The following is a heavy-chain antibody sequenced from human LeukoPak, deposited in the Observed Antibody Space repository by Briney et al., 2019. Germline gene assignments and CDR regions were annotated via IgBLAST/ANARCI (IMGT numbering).Heavy chain of an antibody. Sequence: QPGGSLRLSCAVSGFTFSNYWMHWVRQVPGKGLVWVSRIKSDGSSISYADSVKGRFTISRDNAKNTLHLQMISLRVEDTAVYYCARESIMRVGRQSDAFDIWGQGIMVTVSS. CDR1: GFTFSNYW. V-gene: IGHV3-74*01. J-gene: IGHJ3*02. CDR3: ARESIMRVGRQSDAFDI. CDR2: IKSDGSSI. D-gene: IGHD3-22*01.